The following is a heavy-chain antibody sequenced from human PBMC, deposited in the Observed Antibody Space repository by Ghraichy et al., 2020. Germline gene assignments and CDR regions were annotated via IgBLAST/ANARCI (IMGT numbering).Heavy chain of an antibody. CDR1: GGFFSGYY. Sequence: SETLSLTCAVYGGFFSGYYWSWIRQPPGKGREWIGEINHSGSTNYNPSLKSRVTISVDTSKNQFSLKLSSVTAADTAVYYCARGYVGYCSGGSCYRVSHYYYYGMDVWGQGTTVTVSS. J-gene: IGHJ6*02. CDR3: ARGYVGYCSGGSCYRVSHYYYYGMDV. CDR2: INHSGST. D-gene: IGHD2-15*01. V-gene: IGHV4-34*01.